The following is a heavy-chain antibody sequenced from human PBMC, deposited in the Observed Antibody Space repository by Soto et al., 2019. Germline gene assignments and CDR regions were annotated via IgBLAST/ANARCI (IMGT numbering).Heavy chain of an antibody. CDR2: IYYSGST. J-gene: IGHJ3*02. D-gene: IGHD2-2*02. CDR1: GGSVSSDY. CDR3: VKAISARYNSAKAFDM. V-gene: IGHV4-59*02. Sequence: SLTCTVSGGSVSSDYWSWIRQPPGKGLEWIGYIYYSGSTNYNPSLKSRVTISVDTSKNQFSLKLSSLRVEDTAVYYCVKAISARYNSAKAFDMWGQGTMVTVSS.